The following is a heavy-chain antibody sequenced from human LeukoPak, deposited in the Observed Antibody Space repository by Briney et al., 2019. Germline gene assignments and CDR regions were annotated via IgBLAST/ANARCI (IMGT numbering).Heavy chain of an antibody. CDR3: ARYPLLWELAAFDI. V-gene: IGHV3-11*01. Sequence: PGGSLRLSCAASGFTFSDYYMSWIRQAPGKGLEWVSYISSSGSTIYYADSVKGRFTISRDNAKNSLYLQMNSLRAEDTAVYYCARYPLLWELAAFDIWGQGTMVTVSS. J-gene: IGHJ3*02. CDR2: ISSSGSTI. D-gene: IGHD1-26*01. CDR1: GFTFSDYY.